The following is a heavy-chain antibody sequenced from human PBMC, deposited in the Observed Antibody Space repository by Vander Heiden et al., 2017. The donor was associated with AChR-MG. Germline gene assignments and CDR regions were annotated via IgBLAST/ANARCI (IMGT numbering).Heavy chain of an antibody. CDR2: ISSSSSYI. Sequence: EVQLVESGGGLVKPGGSLRLSCAASGVTFSSYSMNWVRQAPGKGLEWVSSISSSSSYIYYADSVKGRFTISRDNAKNSLYLQMNSLRAEDTAVYYCAREGYVAVTTLFDYWGQGTLVTVSS. CDR1: GVTFSSYS. D-gene: IGHD4-17*01. V-gene: IGHV3-21*01. CDR3: AREGYVAVTTLFDY. J-gene: IGHJ4*02.